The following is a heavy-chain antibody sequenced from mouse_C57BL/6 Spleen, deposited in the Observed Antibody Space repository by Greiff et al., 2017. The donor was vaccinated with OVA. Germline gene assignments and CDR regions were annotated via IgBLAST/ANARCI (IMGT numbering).Heavy chain of an antibody. CDR2: IYPGDGDT. J-gene: IGHJ1*03. CDR1: GYAFSSSW. Sequence: VQLKESGPELVKPGASVKISCKASGYAFSSSWMNWVKQRPGKGLEWIGRIYPGDGDTNYNGKFKGKATLTADKSSSTAYMQLSSLTSEDSAVYFCARYRYFDVWGTGTTVTVSS. CDR3: ARYRYFDV. V-gene: IGHV1-82*01.